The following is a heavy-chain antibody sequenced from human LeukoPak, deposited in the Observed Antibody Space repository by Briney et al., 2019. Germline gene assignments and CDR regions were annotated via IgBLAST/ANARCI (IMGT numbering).Heavy chain of an antibody. J-gene: IGHJ4*02. CDR3: ATDHPYGSGSGDY. V-gene: IGHV1-24*01. CDR1: GYTLTELS. D-gene: IGHD3-10*01. CDR2: FDPEDGET. Sequence: ASVKVSCKVSGYTLTELSMHWVRQAPGKGLEWMGGFDPEDGETIYAQKFQGRATMTEDTSTDTAYMELSSLRSEDTAVYYCATDHPYGSGSGDYWGQGTLVTVSS.